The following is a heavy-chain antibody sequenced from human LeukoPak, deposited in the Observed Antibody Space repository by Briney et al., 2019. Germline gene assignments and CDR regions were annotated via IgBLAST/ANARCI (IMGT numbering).Heavy chain of an antibody. CDR1: GFTFSSHG. CDR3: ARDLRDSYGKYFFDY. J-gene: IGHJ4*02. CDR2: ICYDGRNI. Sequence: GGSLRLSCVGSGFTFSSHGMHWVRQAPGKGLEWLAVICYDGRNIQYADSLKGRFTISRDNSKNTLYLQMNSLRADDTAVYYCARDLRDSYGKYFFDYWGQGTLVTVSS. V-gene: IGHV3-33*08. D-gene: IGHD5-18*01.